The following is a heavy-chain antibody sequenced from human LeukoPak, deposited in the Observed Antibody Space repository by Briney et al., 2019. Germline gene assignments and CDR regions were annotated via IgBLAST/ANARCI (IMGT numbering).Heavy chain of an antibody. CDR2: INPSGGST. Sequence: ASVKVSCKASGYTFTSYYMHWVRQAPGQGLEWMGIINPSGGSTSYAQKFQGRVTMTRDTSTSTVFMELSSLRSEDTAVYYCARDLSPSGGYFDWLLSLPDYWGQGTLVTVSS. V-gene: IGHV1-46*01. D-gene: IGHD3-9*01. CDR1: GYTFTSYY. CDR3: ARDLSPSGGYFDWLLSLPDY. J-gene: IGHJ4*02.